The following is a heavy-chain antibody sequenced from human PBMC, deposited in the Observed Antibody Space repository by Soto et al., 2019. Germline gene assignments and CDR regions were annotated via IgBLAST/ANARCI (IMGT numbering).Heavy chain of an antibody. D-gene: IGHD3-10*01. CDR2: INQDGSQR. Sequence: EVQLVESGGGLVQRGGSLRLSCAGSGFTFRDYWMNWVRQAPGKGLKWVANINQDGSQRYYVDSVKGRFTISRDNAKNSLYLEMNSLRAEDTAVYYCAKYTSADDYWGQGTLVTVSS. J-gene: IGHJ4*02. V-gene: IGHV3-7*01. CDR1: GFTFRDYW. CDR3: AKYTSADDY.